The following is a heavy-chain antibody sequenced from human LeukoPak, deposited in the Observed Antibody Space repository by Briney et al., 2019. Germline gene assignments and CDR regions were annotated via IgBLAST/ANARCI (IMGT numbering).Heavy chain of an antibody. CDR1: GGSFSGYY. V-gene: IGHV4-34*01. J-gene: IGHJ4*02. CDR3: ARRGGPSYY. Sequence: PSETLSLTCAVYGGSFSGYYWSWIRQPPGKGLEWIGEINHSGSTNYNPSLKSRVTISVDTSKNQFSLKLSSVTAADTAVYYCARRGGPSYYWGQGTLVTVSS. CDR2: INHSGST.